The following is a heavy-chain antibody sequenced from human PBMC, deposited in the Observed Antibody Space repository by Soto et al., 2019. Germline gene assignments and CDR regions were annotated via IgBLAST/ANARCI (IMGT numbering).Heavy chain of an antibody. CDR3: ARGVLDYDILTGYRGYYYYGMDV. CDR2: IIPIFGTA. CDR1: GGTFSSYA. Sequence: QVQLVQSGAEVKKPGSSVKVSCKASGGTFSSYAISWVRQAPGQGLEWMGGIIPIFGTANYAQKFQGRVTITADESTSTAYMELSSLRSEDTAVYYCARGVLDYDILTGYRGYYYYGMDVWGQGTTVTVSS. D-gene: IGHD3-9*01. J-gene: IGHJ6*02. V-gene: IGHV1-69*01.